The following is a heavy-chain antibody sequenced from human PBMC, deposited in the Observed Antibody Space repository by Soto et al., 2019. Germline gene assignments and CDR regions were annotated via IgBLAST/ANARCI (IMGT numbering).Heavy chain of an antibody. CDR1: GFTFSSYA. CDR2: ISGSGGST. CDR3: AKVPWEIVLMVYEH. J-gene: IGHJ4*02. V-gene: IGHV3-23*01. Sequence: EVQLLESGGGLVQPGGSLRLSCAASGFTFSSYAMSWVRQAPGKGLEWVSAISGSGGSTYYADSVKGRFTISRDNSKNTLYRQMNSLRAGDTAVYYCAKVPWEIVLMVYEHWGQGTLVTVSS. D-gene: IGHD2-8*01.